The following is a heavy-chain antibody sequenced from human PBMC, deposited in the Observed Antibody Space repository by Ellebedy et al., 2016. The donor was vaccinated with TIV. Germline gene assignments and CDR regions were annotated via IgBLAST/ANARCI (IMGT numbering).Heavy chain of an antibody. CDR3: ARTTTMTTFGAFDF. CDR1: RFTFSNYW. V-gene: IGHV3-74*01. J-gene: IGHJ3*01. D-gene: IGHD3-16*01. Sequence: PGGSLRLSCAASRFTFSNYWMHWVRQAPGKGPVWVSRINIDGSSTSYADSVKGRFTISRDNAKNTLYLQLNSLRAEDTALYYCARTTTMTTFGAFDFWGQGTMVTVSS. CDR2: INIDGSST.